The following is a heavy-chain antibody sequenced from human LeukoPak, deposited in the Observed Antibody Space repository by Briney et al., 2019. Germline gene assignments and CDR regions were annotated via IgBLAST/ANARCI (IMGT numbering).Heavy chain of an antibody. Sequence: SETLSLTCTVSGGSIRGYYYWNWIRQPAGQGLAWIGRIYTSDSTYYNPSLKSRVTMSLDASKSQFSLNLGSVTAADTAVYYCARAVAGLGAGVDYWGQGILVTVSS. V-gene: IGHV4-4*07. J-gene: IGHJ4*02. CDR3: ARAVAGLGAGVDY. CDR2: IYTSDST. CDR1: GGSIRGYYY. D-gene: IGHD4/OR15-4a*01.